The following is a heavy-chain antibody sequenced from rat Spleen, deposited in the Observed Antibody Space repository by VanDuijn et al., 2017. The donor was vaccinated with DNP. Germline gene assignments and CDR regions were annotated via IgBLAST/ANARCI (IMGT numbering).Heavy chain of an antibody. V-gene: IGHV5S11*01. CDR1: GFTFTYYY. Sequence: EVQLVESGGGLVQPGRSLKLSCAASGFTFTYYYMAWVRQAPTKGLEWVAYISYDGGSSFFGDSVKGRFTISRDNAKSTLYLQMDSLRSEETATYYCARHATTRDWFAYWGQGVMVTVSS. CDR2: ISYDGGSS. CDR3: ARHATTRDWFAY. J-gene: IGHJ2*01. D-gene: IGHD1-10*01.